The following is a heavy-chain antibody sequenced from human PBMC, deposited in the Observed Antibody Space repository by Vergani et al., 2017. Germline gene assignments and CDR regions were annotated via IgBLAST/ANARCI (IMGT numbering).Heavy chain of an antibody. CDR3: ARGPQWLPTPTNTNPDY. D-gene: IGHD3-22*01. J-gene: IGHJ4*02. CDR2: INPNSGGT. Sequence: QVQLVQSGAEVKKPGASVKVFCKASGYTFTGYYMHWVRQAPGQGLERMGWINPNSGGTNYAQKFQGRVTMTRDTSISTAYMELSRLRSDDTAVYYCARGPQWLPTPTNTNPDYWGQGTLVTVSS. CDR1: GYTFTGYY. V-gene: IGHV1-2*02.